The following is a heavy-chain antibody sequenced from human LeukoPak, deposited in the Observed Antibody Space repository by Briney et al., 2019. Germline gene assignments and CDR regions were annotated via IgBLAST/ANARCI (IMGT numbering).Heavy chain of an antibody. Sequence: TGGSLRLSCAASGFTFSSYAMSWVRQAAGKGLELVSGIGGRGSPTYYADSVKGRFTISRDNDKNRLDLQMDTLRAEDTAVYYCAKSDGALPEARYYYMDVWGKGTTVTVSS. CDR2: IGGRGSPT. CDR1: GFTFSSYA. J-gene: IGHJ6*03. D-gene: IGHD2-2*01. V-gene: IGHV3-23*01. CDR3: AKSDGALPEARYYYMDV.